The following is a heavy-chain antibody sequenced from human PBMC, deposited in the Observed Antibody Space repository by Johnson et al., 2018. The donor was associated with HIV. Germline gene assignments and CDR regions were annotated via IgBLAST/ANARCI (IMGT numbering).Heavy chain of an antibody. CDR2: IYSGGST. CDR1: GFTFSNYG. D-gene: IGHD4-17*01. CDR3: VRARATTGAFDI. V-gene: IGHV3-NL1*01. J-gene: IGHJ3*02. Sequence: QVQLVESGGGVVQPGRSLRLSCAASGFTFSNYGMHWVRQAPGKGLEWVSVIYSGGSTYYPGSVKGRFTISRENAKNSLYLQMNSLRAGDTAVYYCVRARATTGAFDIWGQGTMVIVS.